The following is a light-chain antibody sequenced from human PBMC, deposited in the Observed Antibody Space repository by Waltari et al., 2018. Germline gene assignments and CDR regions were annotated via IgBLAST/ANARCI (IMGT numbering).Light chain of an antibody. CDR2: GAS. Sequence: DIQMTQSPSSVSASEGDRVTITCRASQAISGWLAWYQQKPGRAPKLLIYGASSLHGGVSSRFSGSGSGTDFTLTISSLQPEDFAIYYCQQATSLPLTFGGGTRVEIK. V-gene: IGKV1-12*01. CDR3: QQATSLPLT. J-gene: IGKJ4*01. CDR1: QAISGW.